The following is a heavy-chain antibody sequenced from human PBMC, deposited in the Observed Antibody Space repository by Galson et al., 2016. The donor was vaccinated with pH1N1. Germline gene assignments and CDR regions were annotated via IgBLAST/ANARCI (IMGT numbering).Heavy chain of an antibody. CDR2: IKSKTEGATR. D-gene: IGHD3-10*01. CDR1: GFTFKDAW. V-gene: IGHV3-15*01. CDR3: AAGSGRSDFDY. Sequence: SLRLSCAASGFTFKDAWMSWVRQAPGKGLEWVGRIKSKTEGATRDFAAPVRGRFAISRDAPKSTVFLQMDSLKSEDPAVYYCAAGSGRSDFDYWGQGIQVTVSS. J-gene: IGHJ4*02.